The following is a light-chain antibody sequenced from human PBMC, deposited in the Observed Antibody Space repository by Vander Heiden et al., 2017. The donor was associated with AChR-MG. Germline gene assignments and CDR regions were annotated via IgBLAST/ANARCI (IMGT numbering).Light chain of an antibody. J-gene: IGLJ2*01. CDR1: KLGDKY. CDR2: HDT. Sequence: SYELTQPPSVSVSPGQTASLTCSGDKLGDKYACWYQQKPGQSPVLVIFHDTKRPSGIPERFSGSNSGNTATLTISGTQAMDEADYYCQAWDGRTSTFVFGGGTKLTVL. CDR3: QAWDGRTSTFV. V-gene: IGLV3-1*01.